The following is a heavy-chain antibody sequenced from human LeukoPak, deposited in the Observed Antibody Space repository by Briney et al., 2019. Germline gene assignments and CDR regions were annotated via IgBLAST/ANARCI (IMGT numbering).Heavy chain of an antibody. CDR1: GFTVSSNY. CDR3: ERATDYYDSSGSFYTKDY. J-gene: IGHJ4*02. Sequence: GGSLRLSCAASGFTVSSNYMSWVRQAPGEGLEWVSVIYSGGSTYYADSVKGRFTISRDNSKNTLFLQMNSLRAEDTAVYYCERATDYYDSSGSFYTKDYWGQGTLVVVSS. CDR2: IYSGGST. D-gene: IGHD3-22*01. V-gene: IGHV3-53*01.